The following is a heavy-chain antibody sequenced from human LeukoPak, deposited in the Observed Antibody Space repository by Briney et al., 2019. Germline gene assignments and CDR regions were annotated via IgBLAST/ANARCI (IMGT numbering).Heavy chain of an antibody. V-gene: IGHV4-30-2*01. CDR3: ARVHRYYDFWSGYFDY. CDR2: IYHSGST. D-gene: IGHD3-3*01. CDR1: GASISSGTYS. Sequence: SETLSLTCTVSGASISSGTYSWSWIRQPPGKGLEWIGYIYHSGSTYYNPSLKSRVTISVDRSKNQFSLKLSSVTAADTAVYYCARVHRYYDFWSGYFDYWGPGNPGHRLL. J-gene: IGHJ4*02.